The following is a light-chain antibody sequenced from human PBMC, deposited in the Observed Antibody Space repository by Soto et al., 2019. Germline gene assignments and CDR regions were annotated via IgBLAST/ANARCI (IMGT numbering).Light chain of an antibody. CDR2: DAS. Sequence: EIVLTQSPATPSLSPGERATLSCRASQSVTSYLAWYQQKPGQAPRLLIYDASNRATGIPARFSGSGSGTDFTLTISSLEPEDFGVYYCQQRSNWPLTFGGGTKVEIK. CDR1: QSVTSY. V-gene: IGKV3-11*01. J-gene: IGKJ4*01. CDR3: QQRSNWPLT.